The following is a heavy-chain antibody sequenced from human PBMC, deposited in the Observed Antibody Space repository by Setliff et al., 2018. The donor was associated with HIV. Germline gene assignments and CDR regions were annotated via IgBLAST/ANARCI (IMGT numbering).Heavy chain of an antibody. D-gene: IGHD1-26*01. CDR2: ISYTGST. CDR1: GGSINRSNYY. CDR3: ARTASGSSKSAFDY. V-gene: IGHV4-39*07. J-gene: IGHJ4*02. Sequence: PSETLSLTCTVPGGSINRSNYYWGWIRQPPGKGLEWIGTISYTGSTYYDPSLKSRVTMTRDTSTSTLYMELSSLRSEDTAVYYCARTASGSSKSAFDYWGQGTLVTVS.